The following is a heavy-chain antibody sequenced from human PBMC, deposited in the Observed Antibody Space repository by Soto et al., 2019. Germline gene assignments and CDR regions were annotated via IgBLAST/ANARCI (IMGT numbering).Heavy chain of an antibody. CDR1: GFSLSYARMG. Sequence: SGPTLVNPTETLTLTCTVSGFSLSYARMGVSWIRQPPGKALEWLAHIFSNDEKSYSTSLKSRLTISKDTSKSQVVLTMTNMDPVDTATYYCARGYYDILTGYPQQYYFDYWGQGTLVTVSS. CDR2: IFSNDEK. D-gene: IGHD3-9*01. V-gene: IGHV2-26*01. J-gene: IGHJ4*02. CDR3: ARGYYDILTGYPQQYYFDY.